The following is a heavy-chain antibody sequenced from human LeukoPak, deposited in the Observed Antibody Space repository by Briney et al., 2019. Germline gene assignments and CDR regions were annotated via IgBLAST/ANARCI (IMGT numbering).Heavy chain of an antibody. CDR1: GFMFPDYA. CDR2: ISGDGGST. V-gene: IGHV3-43*02. CDR3: GRESESSGWYDY. J-gene: IGHJ4*02. D-gene: IGHD6-19*01. Sequence: GGSLRLPCAGPGFMFPDYAIHWFRQAPGKGLEWVSLISGDGGSTFYADSVKGRFTISRDNSKNSLYLQMNSLRSDDTALYYCGRESESSGWYDYWGQGTLVTVSS.